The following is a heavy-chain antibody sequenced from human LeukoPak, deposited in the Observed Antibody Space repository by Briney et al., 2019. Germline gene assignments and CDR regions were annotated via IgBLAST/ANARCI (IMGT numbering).Heavy chain of an antibody. Sequence: PSETLSLTCTVSGASITNYYWSWIRQPPGKGLEWVGSIYYSGSTYYNPSLKSRVTISVDTSKNQFSLKLSSVTAADTAVYYCASGYSYGYPTRSVDYWGQGTLVTVSS. V-gene: IGHV4-59*04. J-gene: IGHJ4*02. D-gene: IGHD5-18*01. CDR3: ASGYSYGYPTRSVDY. CDR2: IYYSGST. CDR1: GASITNYY.